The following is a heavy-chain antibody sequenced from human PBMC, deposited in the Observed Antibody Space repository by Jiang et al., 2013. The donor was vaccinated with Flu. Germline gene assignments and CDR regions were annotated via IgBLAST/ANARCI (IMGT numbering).Heavy chain of an antibody. Sequence: QLVESGAEVKKPGESLKISCKVSGYIFTMYWIGWVRQMPGKGLEWMGIIYPRDSDSRYSPSFQGQVTFSADKSISTAYLHLNSLEASDTAMYYCARQQNREDAFDIWGQGTMVTVSS. J-gene: IGHJ3*02. CDR2: IYPRDSDS. D-gene: IGHD5-24*01. V-gene: IGHV5-51*01. CDR1: GYIFTMYW. CDR3: ARQQNREDAFDI.